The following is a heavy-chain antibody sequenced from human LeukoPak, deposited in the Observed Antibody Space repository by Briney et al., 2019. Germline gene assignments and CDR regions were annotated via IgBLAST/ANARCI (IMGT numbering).Heavy chain of an antibody. Sequence: SETLSLTCTVSGGSISSYYWGWIRQPPGKGLEWIGSIYYSGSTYYNPSLKSRVTISVDTSKNQFSLKLSSVTAADTAVYYCAGVRNGDYDWYFDLWGRGTLVTVSS. CDR1: GGSISSYY. CDR2: IYYSGST. D-gene: IGHD4-17*01. J-gene: IGHJ2*01. V-gene: IGHV4-39*07. CDR3: AGVRNGDYDWYFDL.